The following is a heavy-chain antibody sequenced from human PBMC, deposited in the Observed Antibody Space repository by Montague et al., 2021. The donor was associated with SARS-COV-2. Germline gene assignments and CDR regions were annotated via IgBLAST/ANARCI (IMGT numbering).Heavy chain of an antibody. CDR2: IYYSGST. CDR3: ARARITMIVVVNAFDI. J-gene: IGHJ3*02. V-gene: IGHV4-31*03. D-gene: IGHD3-22*01. CDR1: GGSISSGGYY. Sequence: ILSLTCTVSGGSISSGGYYWSWIRQHPGKGLEWIGYIYYSGSTYYNPSLKSRVTISVDTSKNQFSLKLSSVTAADTAVYYCARARITMIVVVNAFDIWGQGTMATVSS.